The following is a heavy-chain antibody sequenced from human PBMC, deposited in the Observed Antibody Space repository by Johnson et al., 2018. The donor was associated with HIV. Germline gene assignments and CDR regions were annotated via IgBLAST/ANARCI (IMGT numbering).Heavy chain of an antibody. V-gene: IGHV3-23*04. J-gene: IGHJ3*02. CDR1: GFTFSSNW. CDR2: ISGRGGST. CDR3: AKDRSSGWYPAFDI. Sequence: VQLVESGGGLVQPGGSLILSCAASGFTFSSNWMHWVRQAPGKGLVWVSAISGRGGSTYYADSVKGRFTISRDISKNTLYLQMNSLRAEDTAVYYCAKDRSSGWYPAFDIWGQGTMVTVSS. D-gene: IGHD6-19*01.